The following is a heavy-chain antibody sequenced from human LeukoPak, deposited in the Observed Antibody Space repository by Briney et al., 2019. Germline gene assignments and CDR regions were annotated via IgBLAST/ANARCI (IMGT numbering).Heavy chain of an antibody. CDR1: GGSFSGYY. V-gene: IGHV4-34*01. J-gene: IGHJ6*03. CDR3: ARLRPQFWSGYYPPYYYYYMDV. Sequence: SETLSLTCAVYGGSFSGYYWSWIRQPPGKGLEWIGEINHSGSTNYNPSLKSRVTISVDTSKNQFSLKLSSVTAADTAVYYCARLRPQFWSGYYPPYYYYYMDVWGKGTTVTVSS. D-gene: IGHD3-3*01. CDR2: INHSGST.